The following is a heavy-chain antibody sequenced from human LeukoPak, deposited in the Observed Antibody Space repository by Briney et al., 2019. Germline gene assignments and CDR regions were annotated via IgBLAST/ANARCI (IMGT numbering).Heavy chain of an antibody. CDR2: LSGSGVST. CDR1: EFTSSPYG. Sequence: GGSLRLSCAASEFTSSPYGMTWVRQAPGKGLEWVSSLSGSGVSTYYADSVKGRLTISRDMSKNTLFLQMNNLRADDTAVYYCAKGAYDIDFRGQGTLVTVSS. J-gene: IGHJ4*02. D-gene: IGHD3-22*01. CDR3: AKGAYDIDF. V-gene: IGHV3-23*01.